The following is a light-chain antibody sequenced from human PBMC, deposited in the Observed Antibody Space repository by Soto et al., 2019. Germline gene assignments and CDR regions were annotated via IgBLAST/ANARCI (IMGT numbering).Light chain of an antibody. CDR2: GAS. V-gene: IGKV4-1*01. CDR1: QSVLYSSNNKNY. Sequence: DIVMTQSPDSRAVSLGERATINCKSSQSVLYSSNNKNYLAWYQQKPGQPPKLLIYGASTRESGVPDRFSGSGSGTDFTLTISSLQAEDVAVYYCQQYYSTPTWTFGQGTKVDIK. CDR3: QQYYSTPTWT. J-gene: IGKJ1*01.